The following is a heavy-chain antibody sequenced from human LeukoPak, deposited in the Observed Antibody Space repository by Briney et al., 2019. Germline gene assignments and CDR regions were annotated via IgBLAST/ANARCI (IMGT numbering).Heavy chain of an antibody. Sequence: GGSLRLSCAASGFTFSSYSMNWVRQAPGKGLEWVAVISYDGSNKYYADSVKGRFTISRDNSKNTLYLQMNSLRAEDTAVYYCAKDNRMYSSGWYLGYWGQGTLVTVSS. D-gene: IGHD6-19*01. V-gene: IGHV3-30*18. J-gene: IGHJ4*02. CDR2: ISYDGSNK. CDR3: AKDNRMYSSGWYLGY. CDR1: GFTFSSYS.